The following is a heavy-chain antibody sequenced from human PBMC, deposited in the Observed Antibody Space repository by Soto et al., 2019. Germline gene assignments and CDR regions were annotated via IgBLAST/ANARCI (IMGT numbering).Heavy chain of an antibody. V-gene: IGHV4-34*01. Sequence: SETLSLTCAVYGGSFSGYYWSWIRQPPGKGLEWIGEINHSGSTNYNPSLKSRVTISVDTSKNQFSLKLSSVTAADTAVYYCARGDVVVPAAIGYYYYYMDVWGKGTTVTVSS. D-gene: IGHD2-2*01. J-gene: IGHJ6*03. CDR3: ARGDVVVPAAIGYYYYYMDV. CDR2: INHSGST. CDR1: GGSFSGYY.